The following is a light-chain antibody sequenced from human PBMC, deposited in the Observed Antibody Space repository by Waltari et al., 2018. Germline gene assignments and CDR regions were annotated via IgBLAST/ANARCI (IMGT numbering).Light chain of an antibody. V-gene: IGKV1-39*01. CDR1: QSISSY. CDR3: QQSYSTRWT. Sequence: DIQMTQSPSSLSASVGDRVTITCRASQSISSYLNWYQQKPGKAPKLLIYAASSLQSGVPSRFSGSGSGTDFTLTISSLQPEDFANYYCQQSYSTRWTFGQGTKVEIK. CDR2: AAS. J-gene: IGKJ1*01.